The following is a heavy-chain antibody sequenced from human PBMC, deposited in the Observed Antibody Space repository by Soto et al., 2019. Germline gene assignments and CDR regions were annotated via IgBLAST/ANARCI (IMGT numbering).Heavy chain of an antibody. Sequence: EVQLVESGGGLVQSGGSLRLSCIASGFSLTQYWMSWVRQTPRKGLEWVAKINEDGTKGDYMESVEGRFTISRDNAKNSVSLQMNSLRADDTAVYFCTRWDGRCSGGSCFFDSWGQGTLVTVSS. CDR2: INEDGTKG. CDR1: GFSLTQYW. D-gene: IGHD2-15*01. V-gene: IGHV3-7*01. CDR3: TRWDGRCSGGSCFFDS. J-gene: IGHJ4*02.